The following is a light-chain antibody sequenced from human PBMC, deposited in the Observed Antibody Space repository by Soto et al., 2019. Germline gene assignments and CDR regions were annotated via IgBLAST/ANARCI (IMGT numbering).Light chain of an antibody. CDR2: GTS. CDR3: QHYGDSSWT. V-gene: IGKV3-20*01. Sequence: IVLTQSPVTLSLSPGERATLSCRADRSVSDTLLTWFQQKPGQAPRLLIFGTSNRAPGIPDRFSGSGSGTDFTLTISRLEPDDFAVYYCQHYGDSSWTFGQGTKVDIK. CDR1: RSVSDTL. J-gene: IGKJ1*01.